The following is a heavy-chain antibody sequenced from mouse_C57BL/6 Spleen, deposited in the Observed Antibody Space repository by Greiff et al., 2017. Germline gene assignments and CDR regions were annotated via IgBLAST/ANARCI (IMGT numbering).Heavy chain of an antibody. J-gene: IGHJ1*03. CDR3: GTSGSSHWYFDV. V-gene: IGHV1-64*01. D-gene: IGHD1-1*01. CDR2: IHPNSGST. CDR1: GYTFTSYW. Sequence: QVHVKQPGAELVKPGASVKLSCKASGYTFTSYWMHWVKQRPGQGLEWIGMIHPNSGSTNYNEKSKSKATLTVDKSSSTAYMQLSSLTSEDSAVYYCGTSGSSHWYFDVWGTGTTVTVSS.